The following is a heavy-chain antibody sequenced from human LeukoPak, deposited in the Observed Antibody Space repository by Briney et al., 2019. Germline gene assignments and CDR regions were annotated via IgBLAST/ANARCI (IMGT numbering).Heavy chain of an antibody. CDR3: ARSDVLYASQGEARYFNH. D-gene: IGHD3-16*01. J-gene: IGHJ4*02. Sequence: ASVKVSCKASGYTFTGYYMHWVRQAPGQGLEWMGWINPNNGGTNYAQKFQGRVTMTRDTSISTLYMDLNSLRSDDTAVYYCARSDVLYASQGEARYFNHWGQGTLVTVSS. V-gene: IGHV1-2*02. CDR2: INPNNGGT. CDR1: GYTFTGYY.